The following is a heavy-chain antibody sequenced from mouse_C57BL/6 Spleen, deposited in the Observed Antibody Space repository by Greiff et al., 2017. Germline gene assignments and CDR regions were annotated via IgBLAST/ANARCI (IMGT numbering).Heavy chain of an antibody. CDR3: ARPYYSNYPYFDY. CDR2: INPSSGYT. J-gene: IGHJ2*01. V-gene: IGHV1-7*01. Sequence: VQLQQSGAELAKPGASVKLSCKASGYTFTSYWLHWVKQRPGQGLEWIGYINPSSGYTKYNQKFKDKATLTADKSSSTAYMQLSSLTYEDSAVYYCARPYYSNYPYFDYWGQGTTRTVAS. CDR1: GYTFTSYW. D-gene: IGHD2-5*01.